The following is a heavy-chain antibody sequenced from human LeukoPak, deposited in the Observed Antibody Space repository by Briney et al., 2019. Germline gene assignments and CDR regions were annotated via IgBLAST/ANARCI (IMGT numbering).Heavy chain of an antibody. CDR2: IYYSGST. J-gene: IGHJ4*02. D-gene: IGHD3-10*01. V-gene: IGHV4-59*01. CDR3: VRDLGGVGGFDY. CDR1: GGSISSYY. Sequence: LETLSLTCTVSGGSISSYYWSWIRQPPGKGLEWIGYIYYSGSTNYNPSLKSRVTISVDTSKNQFSLKLSSVTAADTAVYYCVRDLGGVGGFDYWGQGSLVTVSS.